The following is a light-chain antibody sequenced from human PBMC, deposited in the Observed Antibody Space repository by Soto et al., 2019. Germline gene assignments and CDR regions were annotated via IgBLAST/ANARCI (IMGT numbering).Light chain of an antibody. CDR3: TSYEGSNYV. CDR1: SSDVGGYNY. CDR2: EVT. V-gene: IGLV2-8*01. J-gene: IGLJ1*01. Sequence: QSVPTQPPSASGSPGQSVTISCTGASSDVGGYNYVSWFQQHPGKAPKLMIYEVTKRPSGVPDRFSGSKSGNTASLTVSGLQAEDEADYSCTSYEGSNYVFATGTKVTAL.